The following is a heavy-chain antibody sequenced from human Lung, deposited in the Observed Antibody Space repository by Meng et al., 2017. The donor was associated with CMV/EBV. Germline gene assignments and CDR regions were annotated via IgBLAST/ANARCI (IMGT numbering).Heavy chain of an antibody. CDR2: INSDGSST. CDR1: GFTFSSYW. D-gene: IGHD2-2*01. V-gene: IGHV3-74*01. J-gene: IGHJ1*01. CDR3: ARDGAVPAAISHFNH. Sequence: GGSXRLXCAASGFTFSSYWMHWVRQAPGKGLVWVSRINSDGSSTSYADSVKGRFTISRDNAKNTLYLQTNSLRAEDTAVYYCARDGAVPAAISHFNHWGQGTLVTVSS.